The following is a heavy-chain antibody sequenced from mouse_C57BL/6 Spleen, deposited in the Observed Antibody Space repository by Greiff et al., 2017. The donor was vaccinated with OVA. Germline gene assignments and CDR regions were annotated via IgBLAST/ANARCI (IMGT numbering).Heavy chain of an antibody. CDR2: INPNNGGT. D-gene: IGHD2-4*01. CDR3: ARWDYDAGGLCAY. CDR1: GYTFTDYY. V-gene: IGHV1-26*01. Sequence: EVQLQQSGPELVKPGASVKISCKASGYTFTDYYMNWVKQSHGKSLEWIGDINPNNGGTSYNQKFKGKATLTVDKSSSTAYMELRSLTSEDSAVYYGARWDYDAGGLCAYWGQGTLVTVSA. J-gene: IGHJ3*01.